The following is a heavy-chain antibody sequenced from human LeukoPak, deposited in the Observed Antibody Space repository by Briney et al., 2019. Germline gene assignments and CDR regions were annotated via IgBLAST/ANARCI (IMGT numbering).Heavy chain of an antibody. D-gene: IGHD3-9*01. J-gene: IGHJ4*02. CDR3: ARAERLTGYYWDY. CDR2: MNQSGSS. V-gene: IGHV4-34*01. Sequence: PSETLSLTCAVYGGSFSGYYRSWIRQPPGKGLEWIGEMNQSGSSNYSPSLKSRVAISVDTSKNQFSLSLSSVTAADTAVYYCARAERLTGYYWDYWGQGTLVTVSS. CDR1: GGSFSGYY.